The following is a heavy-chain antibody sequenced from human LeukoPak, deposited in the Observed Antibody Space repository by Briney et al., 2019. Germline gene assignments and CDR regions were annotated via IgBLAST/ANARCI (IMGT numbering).Heavy chain of an antibody. J-gene: IGHJ4*02. CDR1: GFNFDDFA. CDR2: ISWNSGTV. CDR3: TKATERFYDSRNDY. D-gene: IGHD3-22*01. Sequence: GGSLRLSCATSGFNFDDFAMHWVRQAPGKGLEWVSGISWNSGTVVYGDSVKGRFTVSRDNAKNSLFLQMNSLRVEDTAFYYCTKATERFYDSRNDYWGQGTLVTVSS. V-gene: IGHV3-9*01.